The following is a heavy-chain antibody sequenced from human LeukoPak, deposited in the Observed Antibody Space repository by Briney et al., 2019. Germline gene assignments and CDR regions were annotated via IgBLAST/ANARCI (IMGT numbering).Heavy chain of an antibody. CDR2: MTGTGVGT. V-gene: IGHV3-23*01. CDR3: AREYYDFWSGYYT. CDR1: GFTFSSYA. Sequence: GGSLRLSCAASGFTFSSYAMSWVRQAPGKGLEWVAGMTGTGVGTYYADSVKGRFTISRDNSKNTLYLQMNSLRAEDTAVYYCAREYYDFWSGYYTWGQGTLVTVSS. J-gene: IGHJ4*02. D-gene: IGHD3-3*01.